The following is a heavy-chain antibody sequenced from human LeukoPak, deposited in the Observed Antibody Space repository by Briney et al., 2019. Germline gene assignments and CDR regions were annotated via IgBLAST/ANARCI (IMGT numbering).Heavy chain of an antibody. CDR1: AFTFSDYY. CDR2: ISSSGSTI. Sequence: GGSLRLSCAASAFTFSDYYMSWLRQAPGKGLGWVSYISSSGSTIYYADSVTVRFTISRDNAKNSLYLQMNSLRAEDTAVYYCARDRRPLWFGEFCWFDPWGQGTLVTVSS. CDR3: ARDRRPLWFGEFCWFDP. J-gene: IGHJ5*02. V-gene: IGHV3-11*04. D-gene: IGHD3-10*01.